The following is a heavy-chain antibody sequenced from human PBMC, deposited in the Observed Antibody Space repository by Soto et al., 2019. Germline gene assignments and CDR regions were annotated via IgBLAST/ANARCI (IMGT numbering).Heavy chain of an antibody. D-gene: IGHD2-15*01. V-gene: IGHV5-51*01. CDR1: GYIFIAYW. CDR3: ARPPLPGYSIHFNS. J-gene: IGHJ4*02. Sequence: PAESLNISCNASGYIFIAYWIGWVRQMPGKGLEWMGIVYPRDSDTSYSPSFQGQVTISADRSTGTAFLQWRSLKASDTALYYCARPPLPGYSIHFNSWGQGTLVTVSS. CDR2: VYPRDSDT.